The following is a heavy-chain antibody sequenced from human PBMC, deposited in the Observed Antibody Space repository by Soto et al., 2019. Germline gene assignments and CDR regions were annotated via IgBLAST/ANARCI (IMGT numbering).Heavy chain of an antibody. CDR2: IYYSGSP. CDR3: ATLWFGAGNY. Sequence: QLQLQESGPGLVKPSETLSLTCTVSGGSISSSSYYWGWIRQPPGKGLEWIGSIYYSGSPYYNPSLMSRVTISVDTSKNQFSLKLSSVTAADTALYYCATLWFGAGNYWGQGTLVTVSS. CDR1: GGSISSSSYY. V-gene: IGHV4-39*01. D-gene: IGHD3-10*01. J-gene: IGHJ4*02.